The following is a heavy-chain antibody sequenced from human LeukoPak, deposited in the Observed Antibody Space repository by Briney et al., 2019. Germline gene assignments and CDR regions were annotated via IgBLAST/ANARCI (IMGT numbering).Heavy chain of an antibody. D-gene: IGHD1-26*01. CDR3: ARFRSTTAFDY. CDR2: ISYDGSNK. V-gene: IGHV3-30*03. Sequence: GRSLRLSCAASGFTFSSYGMHWVRQAPGKGLEWVAVISYDGSNKYYADSVKGRFTISRDNSKNTLYLQMNSLRAEDTAVYYCARFRSTTAFDYWGQGTLVTVSS. J-gene: IGHJ4*02. CDR1: GFTFSSYG.